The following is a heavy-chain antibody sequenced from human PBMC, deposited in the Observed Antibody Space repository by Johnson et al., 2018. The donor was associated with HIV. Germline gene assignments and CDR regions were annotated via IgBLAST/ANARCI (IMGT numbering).Heavy chain of an antibody. V-gene: IGHV3-20*04. Sequence: VQLVESGGGLVQPGGSLRLSCASGFTVSTNYMSWVRQAPGKGLEWVSGINWNGDSTGYADSVKGRFTISRDNAKNSLYLQMNSLRAEDTALYYCARFGRGGSHAFDIWGQGTMVTVSS. CDR3: ARFGRGGSHAFDI. CDR2: INWNGDST. D-gene: IGHD5-24*01. J-gene: IGHJ3*02. CDR1: GFTVSTNY.